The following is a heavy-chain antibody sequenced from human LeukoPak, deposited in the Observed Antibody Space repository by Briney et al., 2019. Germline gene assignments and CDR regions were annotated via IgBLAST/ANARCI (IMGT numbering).Heavy chain of an antibody. V-gene: IGHV1-18*01. D-gene: IGHD3-10*01. CDR1: GYTFTSYG. CDR2: ISAYNGNT. J-gene: IGHJ3*02. CDR3: ARRLLWFGESVGVFDI. Sequence: ASVKVSCKASGYTFTSYGISWVRQAPGQGLEWMGWISAYNGNTNYAQKVQGRVTLTIDKSTSTAYMELRSLRSDDTAVYYCARRLLWFGESVGVFDIWGQGTLVTVSS.